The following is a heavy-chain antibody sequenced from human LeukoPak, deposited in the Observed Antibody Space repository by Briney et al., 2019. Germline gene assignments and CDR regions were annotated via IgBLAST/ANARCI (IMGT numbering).Heavy chain of an antibody. V-gene: IGHV3-21*01. D-gene: IGHD3-22*01. CDR1: GFTFSSYS. CDR2: ISSSSSYI. Sequence: PGGSPRLSCAASGFTFSSYSMAWVRQAPGKGLEWVSSISSSSSYIYYADSVKGRFTISRDNAKNSLYLQMNSLRAEDTAVYYCARDSYYYDSSVVNYFDYWGQGTLVTVSS. J-gene: IGHJ4*02. CDR3: ARDSYYYDSSVVNYFDY.